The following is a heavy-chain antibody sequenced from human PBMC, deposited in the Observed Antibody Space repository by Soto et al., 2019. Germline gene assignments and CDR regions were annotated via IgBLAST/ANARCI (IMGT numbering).Heavy chain of an antibody. Sequence: QPGGSLRLSCAASGFTFSSYDMHWVRQATGKGLEWVSAIGTAGDTYYPGSVKGRFTISRENAKNSLYLQMNSLRAGDTAVYYCARGGRYYYDSSGYYPFDYWGQGTLVTVSS. CDR2: IGTAGDT. D-gene: IGHD3-22*01. V-gene: IGHV3-13*01. CDR3: ARGGRYYYDSSGYYPFDY. J-gene: IGHJ4*02. CDR1: GFTFSSYD.